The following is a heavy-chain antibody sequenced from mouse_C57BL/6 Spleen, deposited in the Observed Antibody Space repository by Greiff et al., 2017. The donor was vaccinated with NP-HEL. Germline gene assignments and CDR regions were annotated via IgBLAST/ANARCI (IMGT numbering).Heavy chain of an antibody. J-gene: IGHJ3*01. V-gene: IGHV5-9*01. CDR3: ARHGERGFAY. Sequence: EVQGVESGGGLVKPGGSLKLSCAASGFTFSSYTMSWVRQTPEKRLEWVATISGGGGNTYYPDSVKGRFTISRDNAKNTLYLQMSSLRSEDTALYYCARHGERGFAYWGQGTLVTVSA. CDR1: GFTFSSYT. CDR2: ISGGGGNT.